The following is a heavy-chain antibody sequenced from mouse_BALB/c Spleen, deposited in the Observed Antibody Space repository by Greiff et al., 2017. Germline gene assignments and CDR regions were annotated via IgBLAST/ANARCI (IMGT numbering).Heavy chain of an antibody. CDR2: IYPGNSDT. J-gene: IGHJ4*01. CDR1: GYSFTSYW. D-gene: IGHD3-2*01. V-gene: IGHV1-5*01. Sequence: VQLKQSGTVLARPGASVKMSCKASGYSFTSYWMHWVKQRPGQGLEWIGAIYPGNSDTSYNQKFKGKAKLTAVTSASTAYMELSSLTNEDSAVYYCTRSGTARLFYYAMDYWGQGTSVTVSS. CDR3: TRSGTARLFYYAMDY.